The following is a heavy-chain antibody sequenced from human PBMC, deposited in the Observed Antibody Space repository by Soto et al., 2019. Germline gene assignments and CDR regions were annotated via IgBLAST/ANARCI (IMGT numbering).Heavy chain of an antibody. CDR3: ARRYGGNLDY. CDR2: IYHSGST. D-gene: IGHD1-26*01. Sequence: SETLSLTCAVSGGSISSGGYSWSWIRQPPGKGLEWIGYIYHSGSTYYNPSLKSRVTISLETSKSQFSLRLSSVTAADTAVYYCARRYGGNLDYWGQGTLVTVSS. J-gene: IGHJ4*02. V-gene: IGHV4-30-2*01. CDR1: GGSISSGGYS.